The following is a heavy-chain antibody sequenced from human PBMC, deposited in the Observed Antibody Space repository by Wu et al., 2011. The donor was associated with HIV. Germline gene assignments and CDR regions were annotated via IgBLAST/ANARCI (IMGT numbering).Heavy chain of an antibody. Sequence: QVQLGQSGAEVKKPGASVKVSCKASGYTFTGYYIHWVRQAPGQGLEWMGWINPNNGGTTYAEKFQARVTMTRDTSISTAYMELSGLGSDDTAVYFCARDAGSTGNDFWSGLGWFDPWGQGTLVSVSS. CDR3: ARDAGSTGNDFWSGLGWFDP. CDR1: GYTFTGYY. D-gene: IGHD3-3*01. V-gene: IGHV1-2*02. J-gene: IGHJ5*02. CDR2: INPNNGGT.